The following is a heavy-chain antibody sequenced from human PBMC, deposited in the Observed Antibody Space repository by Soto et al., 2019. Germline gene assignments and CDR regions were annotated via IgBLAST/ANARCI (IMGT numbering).Heavy chain of an antibody. D-gene: IGHD6-19*01. Sequence: QVQLVESGGGVVQPGGSLRLSCAASGFSFSTYAIHWVRQAPGKGLEWVAVISNDGGKKFFGDSVKGRLTMSRDNSKNMVYLQMNSLREEDTAVYYCARSIAVAGLDYWGQGTLVIVSS. V-gene: IGHV3-30-3*01. CDR2: ISNDGGKK. CDR1: GFSFSTYA. J-gene: IGHJ4*02. CDR3: ARSIAVAGLDY.